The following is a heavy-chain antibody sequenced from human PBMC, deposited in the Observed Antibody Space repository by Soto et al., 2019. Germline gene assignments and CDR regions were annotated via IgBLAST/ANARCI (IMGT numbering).Heavy chain of an antibody. J-gene: IGHJ4*02. CDR3: AKGNLIEAMFGYFDY. Sequence: QVQLVESGGGVVQPGRSLRLSCAASGFTFSNFGMHWVRQAPGKGLEWVALISYDGSNKQYADSVKGRFTISRDNSKNTMDLQMNSLRAEDTAVYYCAKGNLIEAMFGYFDYWGRGTLVTVSS. V-gene: IGHV3-30*18. D-gene: IGHD3-10*02. CDR1: GFTFSNFG. CDR2: ISYDGSNK.